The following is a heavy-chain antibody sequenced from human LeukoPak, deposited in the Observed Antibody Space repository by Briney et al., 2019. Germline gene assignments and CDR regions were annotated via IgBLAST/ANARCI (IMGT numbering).Heavy chain of an antibody. V-gene: IGHV4-34*01. CDR1: GGSFSGYY. CDR3: ARKAWLLHFDY. J-gene: IGHJ4*02. CDR2: INHSGST. D-gene: IGHD3-22*01. Sequence: SETLSLTCAVYGGSFSGYYWSWIRQPPGKGLEWIGEINHSGSTNYDPSLKSRVTISVDTSKNQFSPKLSSVTAADTAVYYCARKAWLLHFDYWGQGTLVTVSS.